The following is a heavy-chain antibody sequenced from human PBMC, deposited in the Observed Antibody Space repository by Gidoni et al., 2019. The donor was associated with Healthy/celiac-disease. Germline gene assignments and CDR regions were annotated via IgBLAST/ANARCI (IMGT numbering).Heavy chain of an antibody. D-gene: IGHD7-27*01. J-gene: IGHJ4*02. CDR3: ARGMGGHPLGY. Sequence: QVQLVQSGAAVKKPVASVKVSCKASGYTFTNYGSTWLRQAPGQVLESMGWISAYSGNTNYEQKLKGRVTMTTDTATITAYMGLRSLRSDDTAVYYCARGMGGHPLGYWGQGTLVTVSS. CDR1: GYTFTNYG. V-gene: IGHV1-18*01. CDR2: ISAYSGNT.